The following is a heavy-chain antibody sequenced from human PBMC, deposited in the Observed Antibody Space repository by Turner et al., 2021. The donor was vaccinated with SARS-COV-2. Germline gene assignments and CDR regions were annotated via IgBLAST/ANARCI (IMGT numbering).Heavy chain of an antibody. CDR3: ASHRVGATIYYDYGMDV. CDR1: GGSVRSSSYY. V-gene: IGHV4-39*01. CDR2: AYYKGNT. J-gene: IGHJ6*02. Sequence: QLQLQESGPGLMQSSETLSLTCTVSGGSVRSSSYYWGWIRQPPGKGLEWIGNAYYKGNTYYNPSLKSRVTISVDTSKNQFSLNLNSVTAADTAMYYCASHRVGATIYYDYGMDVWGQGATVTVSS. D-gene: IGHD1-26*01.